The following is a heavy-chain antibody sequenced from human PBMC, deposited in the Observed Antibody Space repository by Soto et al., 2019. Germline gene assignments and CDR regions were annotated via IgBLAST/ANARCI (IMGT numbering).Heavy chain of an antibody. CDR3: AKDAGYCSSTSCYAVYYFDY. Sequence: GGSLRLSCAASGFTFSSYAMSWVRQAPGKGLEWVSAISGSGGSTYYADSVKGRFTISRDNSKNTLYLQMNSLRAEDTAVYYCAKDAGYCSSTSCYAVYYFDYWGQGTLVTVSS. J-gene: IGHJ4*02. CDR2: ISGSGGST. D-gene: IGHD2-2*01. V-gene: IGHV3-23*01. CDR1: GFTFSSYA.